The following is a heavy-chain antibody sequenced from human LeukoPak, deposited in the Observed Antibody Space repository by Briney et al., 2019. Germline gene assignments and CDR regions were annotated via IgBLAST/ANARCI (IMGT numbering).Heavy chain of an antibody. J-gene: IGHJ3*02. CDR1: GGTFSSYA. D-gene: IGHD1-26*01. Sequence: SVKVSCKASGGTFSSYAISWVRQAPGQGLEWMGGNIPIFGTANYAQKFQGRVTITADESTSTAYMELSSLRSEDTAVYYCARDARLYSGSSDAFDIWGQGTMVTVSS. CDR3: ARDARLYSGSSDAFDI. CDR2: NIPIFGTA. V-gene: IGHV1-69*01.